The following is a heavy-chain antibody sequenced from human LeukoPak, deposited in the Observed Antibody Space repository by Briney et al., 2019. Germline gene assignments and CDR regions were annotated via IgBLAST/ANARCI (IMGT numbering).Heavy chain of an antibody. V-gene: IGHV4-59*01. D-gene: IGHD3-10*01. Sequence: TSETLSLTCTVSGGSISSYYWSWIRQPPGKGLEWIGYIYYSGSTNYNPSLKSRVTISVDTSKNQFSLKLSSVTAADTAVYYCARVGTRTYYGSGGGGFDYWGQGTLVTVSS. J-gene: IGHJ4*02. CDR2: IYYSGST. CDR3: ARVGTRTYYGSGGGGFDY. CDR1: GGSISSYY.